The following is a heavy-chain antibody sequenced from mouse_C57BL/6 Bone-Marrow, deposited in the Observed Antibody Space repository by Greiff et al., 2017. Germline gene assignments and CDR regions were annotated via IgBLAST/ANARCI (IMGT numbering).Heavy chain of an antibody. CDR2: ISNGGGST. CDR1: GFTFRDYY. Sequence: EVKLVESGGGLVQPGGSLKLSCAASGFTFRDYYMYWVRQTPEKRLEWVAYISNGGGSTYYPDTVKGRFTISRDNAKNTLYLQMSRLKSEDTAMYYCARRGGSSPFDYWGQGTTLTVSS. J-gene: IGHJ2*01. D-gene: IGHD1-1*01. CDR3: ARRGGSSPFDY. V-gene: IGHV5-12*01.